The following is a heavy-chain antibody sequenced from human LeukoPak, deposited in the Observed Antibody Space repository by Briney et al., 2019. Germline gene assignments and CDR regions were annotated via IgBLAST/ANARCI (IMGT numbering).Heavy chain of an antibody. CDR1: GFTFSDYG. V-gene: IGHV3-33*06. CDR3: AKQYDFWSGPDY. D-gene: IGHD3-3*01. Sequence: PGRSLRLSCAASGFTFSDYGMHWVRQAPGKGLEWVAVIWYDGSNKYYADSVKGRFTISRDNSKNTLYLQMNSLRVEDTAVYYCAKQYDFWSGPDYWGQGTVVTVSS. J-gene: IGHJ4*02. CDR2: IWYDGSNK.